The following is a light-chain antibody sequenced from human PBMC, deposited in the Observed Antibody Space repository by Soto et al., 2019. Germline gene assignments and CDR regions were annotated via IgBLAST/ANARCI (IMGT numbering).Light chain of an antibody. CDR3: QVWDSSSDSYV. J-gene: IGLJ1*01. CDR1: NIGSKS. CDR2: YDS. V-gene: IGLV3-21*04. Sequence: SYELTQPPSVSVVPGKTARITCGGNNIGSKSVHWYQQKPGQAPVLVIYYDSDRPSGIPERFSGSNSGNTATLTISRVEAGDEADYYCQVWDSSSDSYVFGTGTKLTVL.